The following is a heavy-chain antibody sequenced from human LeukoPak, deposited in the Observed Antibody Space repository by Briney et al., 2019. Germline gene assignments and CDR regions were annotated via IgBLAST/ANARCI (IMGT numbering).Heavy chain of an antibody. J-gene: IGHJ4*02. Sequence: SETLSLTCTVSGYSITRGSYWGWIRQPPGKGLEWIANIYHSGSTYYNPSLKSRVSISVDTSKNHFSLDLSSVTAADSAVYYCARDYRMTMIVDWGQGTLVTVSS. D-gene: IGHD3-22*01. CDR3: ARDYRMTMIVD. CDR2: IYHSGST. CDR1: GYSITRGSY. V-gene: IGHV4-38-2*02.